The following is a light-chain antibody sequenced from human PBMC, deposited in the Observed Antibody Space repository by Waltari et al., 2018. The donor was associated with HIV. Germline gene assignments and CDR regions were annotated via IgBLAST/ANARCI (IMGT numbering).Light chain of an antibody. CDR2: QDS. J-gene: IGLJ1*01. V-gene: IGLV3-1*01. Sequence: SYELTQPTSVSVSPGQTASITCSGDKLGDKYACWYQQKPGQSPVLVIYQDSKRPSSIPERFSGSNSGNTATLTISGTQAMDEADYYCQAWDSSTDYVFGTGTKVTVL. CDR3: QAWDSSTDYV. CDR1: KLGDKY.